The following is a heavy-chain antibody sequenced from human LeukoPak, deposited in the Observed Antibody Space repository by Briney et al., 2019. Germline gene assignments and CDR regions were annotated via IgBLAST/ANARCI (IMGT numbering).Heavy chain of an antibody. D-gene: IGHD4-17*01. CDR1: GGSISSSSYY. Sequence: SETLSLTCTVSGGSISSSSYYWGWIRQPPGKGLEWIGSIYYSGSTYYNPSLKSRVTISVDTSKNQFSLKLSSVTAADTAVYYCARSWAVTTDLGPWGQGTLVTVSS. V-gene: IGHV4-39*07. CDR3: ARSWAVTTDLGP. CDR2: IYYSGST. J-gene: IGHJ5*02.